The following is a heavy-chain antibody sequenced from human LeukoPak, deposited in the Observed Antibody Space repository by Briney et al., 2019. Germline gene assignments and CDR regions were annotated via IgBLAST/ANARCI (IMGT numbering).Heavy chain of an antibody. CDR1: GFTFSSYS. Sequence: PGGSLRLSCAASGFTFSSYSINWVRQAPGKGLEWVSYISSSSSTIYYADSVKGRFTISRDNAKNSLYLQMNSLRAEDTAVYYCARGNYDFWSGLSSLWGQGTLVTVSS. V-gene: IGHV3-48*01. D-gene: IGHD3-3*01. J-gene: IGHJ4*02. CDR3: ARGNYDFWSGLSSL. CDR2: ISSSSSTI.